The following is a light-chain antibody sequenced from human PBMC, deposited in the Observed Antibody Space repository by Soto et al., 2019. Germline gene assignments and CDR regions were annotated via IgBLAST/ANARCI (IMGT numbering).Light chain of an antibody. CDR3: MQALQTPPWT. V-gene: IGKV2-28*01. J-gene: IGKJ1*01. CDR2: LGS. CDR1: QSLLHSNGYNY. Sequence: DIVMTQSPLSLPVTPGEPASISCRSSQSLLHSNGYNYLYWYLQKPGQSPQLLIYLGSNRASGVPDRFSGSGSGTDFTLNISRVEAEDVGVYYCMQALQTPPWTFGQGTKVEIK.